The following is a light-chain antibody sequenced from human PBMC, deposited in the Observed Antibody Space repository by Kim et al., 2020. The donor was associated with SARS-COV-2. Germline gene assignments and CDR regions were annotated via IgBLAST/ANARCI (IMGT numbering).Light chain of an antibody. CDR3: QHYGSSPPYS. Sequence: GERATLTGRASKSVRADYLAWYQHKPGQAPRLLIYGAVTRATGIPDRFSGSGSGTDFTLTISSLDPEDFAVYYCQHYGSSPPYSFGQGTKLEI. V-gene: IGKV3-20*01. CDR2: GAV. CDR1: KSVRADY. J-gene: IGKJ2*03.